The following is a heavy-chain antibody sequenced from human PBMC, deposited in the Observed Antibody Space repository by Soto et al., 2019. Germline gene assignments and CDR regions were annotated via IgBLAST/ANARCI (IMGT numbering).Heavy chain of an antibody. CDR2: IIPLYGTT. V-gene: IGHV1-69*12. CDR1: GGTFRSYV. J-gene: IGHJ4*02. Sequence: QVQLVQSGAEVKKPGSSVKVSCKASGGTFRSYVTSWVRQAPGQGLEWLGGIIPLYGTTYYAQTFQGRVTISADESTSTAFMELSSLRSEDTAGYYCARIGTLDWIDGYWGQGTLVTVSS. D-gene: IGHD1-1*01. CDR3: ARIGTLDWIDGY.